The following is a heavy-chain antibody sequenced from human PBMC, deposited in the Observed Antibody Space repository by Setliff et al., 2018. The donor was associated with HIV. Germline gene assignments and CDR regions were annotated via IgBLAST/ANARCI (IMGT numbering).Heavy chain of an antibody. CDR2: INWNGGST. CDR1: GFTFDDYA. J-gene: IGHJ4*02. V-gene: IGHV3-20*04. D-gene: IGHD6-13*01. CDR3: ARLGGSNNWYPFDY. Sequence: PGGSLRLSCAASGFTFDDYAMSWVRQAPGKGLEWVSGINWNGGSTGYVDSVKGRFTISRDNAKNSLFLQMNSLRAEDTALYYCARLGGSNNWYPFDYWGQGTQVTVSS.